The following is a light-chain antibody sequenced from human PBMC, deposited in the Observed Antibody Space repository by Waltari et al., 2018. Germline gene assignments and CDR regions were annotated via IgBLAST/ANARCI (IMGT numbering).Light chain of an antibody. CDR1: SSDIGAYNS. Sequence: QSALPQPRSVSGSPGQSVTISCTGTSSDIGAYNSVSWYQHHPGKAPKLIIYDVNKRPSGVPARFSGSRSCYTASLTISGLQTADEADFYCCAYVGTSALYVFGTGTKVTVL. CDR3: CAYVGTSALYV. CDR2: DVN. V-gene: IGLV2-11*01. J-gene: IGLJ1*01.